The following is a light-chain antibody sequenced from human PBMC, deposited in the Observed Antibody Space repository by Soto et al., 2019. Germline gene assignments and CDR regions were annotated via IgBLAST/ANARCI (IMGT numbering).Light chain of an antibody. V-gene: IGKV1-39*01. CDR2: AAS. J-gene: IGKJ4*01. CDR3: QRSFRTPLT. CDR1: QSISSY. Sequence: DIQMTQSPSSLSASVGDRVTITCRASQSISSYLNWYQQKPGKAPKLLIYAASSLQSGVPSRFSGSGSGTDFTLTINSLQPEDFATYYCQRSFRTPLTFGGGTKVEIK.